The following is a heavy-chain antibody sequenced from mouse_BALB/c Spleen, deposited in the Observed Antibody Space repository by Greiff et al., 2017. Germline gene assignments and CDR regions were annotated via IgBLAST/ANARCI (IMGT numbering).Heavy chain of an antibody. V-gene: IGHV1-39*01. D-gene: IGHD4-1*01. J-gene: IGHJ4*01. CDR1: GYSFTDYI. CDR3: ARVGRDYAMDY. CDR2: INPYYGST. Sequence: EVQLQQTGPELVKPGASVKISCKASGYSFTDYIMLWVKQSPGKSLEWIGNINPYYGSTSYNLKFKGKATLTVDKSSSTAYMQLNSLTSEDSAVYYCARVGRDYAMDYWGQGTSVTVSS.